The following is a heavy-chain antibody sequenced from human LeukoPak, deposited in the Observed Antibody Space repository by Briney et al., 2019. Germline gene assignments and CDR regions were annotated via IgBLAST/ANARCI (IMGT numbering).Heavy chain of an antibody. D-gene: IGHD5-18*01. J-gene: IGHJ6*03. CDR2: IRVTDNT. CDR3: AKDGYSYGGLYYYYMDV. CDR1: GFTFSNYA. Sequence: GGSLRLSCAASGFTFSNYAMNWVRQAPGKGLEWVSGIRVTDNTYYADSVKGRFTISRDNSENTLYLQMSGLRAEDTAVYYCAKDGYSYGGLYYYYMDVWGKGTTVTVSS. V-gene: IGHV3-23*01.